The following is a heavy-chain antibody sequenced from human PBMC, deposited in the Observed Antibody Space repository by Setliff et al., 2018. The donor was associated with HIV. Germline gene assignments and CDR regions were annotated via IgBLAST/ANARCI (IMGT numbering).Heavy chain of an antibody. D-gene: IGHD3-10*01. CDR1: ADIFNNNA. Sequence: ASVKVSCKASADIFNNNAINWVRQAPGQGLEWMGRIIPIFGMANYARKFQGRVTITADKSTSTAYLELSSLTYDDTAIYYCARAEFLGPESDFDIWGQGTMVTVSS. CDR2: IIPIFGMA. CDR3: ARAEFLGPESDFDI. J-gene: IGHJ3*02. V-gene: IGHV1-69*04.